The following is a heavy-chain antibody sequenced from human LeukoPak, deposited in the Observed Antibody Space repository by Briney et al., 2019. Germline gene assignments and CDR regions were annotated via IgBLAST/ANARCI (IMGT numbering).Heavy chain of an antibody. V-gene: IGHV1-46*01. Sequence: ASVKLSCKASGYTFTSYYMHWVRQPPGQGLEWMGIINPSGGSSSYAQKLQGRVTMTRDTSTKTVYMELNSLRSEDTAVYYCAREVGYYDFWSGKTWLDAWGQGTLVTVSS. CDR2: INPSGGSS. D-gene: IGHD3-3*01. CDR1: GYTFTSYY. CDR3: AREVGYYDFWSGKTWLDA. J-gene: IGHJ5*02.